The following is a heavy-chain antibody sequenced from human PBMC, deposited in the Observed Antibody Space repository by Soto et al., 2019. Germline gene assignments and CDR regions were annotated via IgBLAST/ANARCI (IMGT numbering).Heavy chain of an antibody. D-gene: IGHD6-6*01. CDR1: GFTFSSYA. J-gene: IGHJ6*02. V-gene: IGHV3-23*01. CDR2: ISGSGGST. CDR3: AKDYPDDNEYSSSSYYYYYYGMDV. Sequence: EVQLLESGGGLVQPGGSLRLSCAASGFTFSSYAMSWVRQAPGKGLEWVSAISGSGGSTYYADSVKGRFTISRDNSKNTLYLQMNSLRAEDTAVYYCAKDYPDDNEYSSSSYYYYYYGMDVWGQGTTVTVSS.